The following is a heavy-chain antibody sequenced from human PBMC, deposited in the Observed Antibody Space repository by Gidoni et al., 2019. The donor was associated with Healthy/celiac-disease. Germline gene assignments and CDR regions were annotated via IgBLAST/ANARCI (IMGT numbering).Heavy chain of an antibody. J-gene: IGHJ6*02. CDR3: AREGYYGSGYGMDV. V-gene: IGHV3-30-3*01. CDR2: ISYDGSNK. CDR1: GFTFSSYA. D-gene: IGHD3-10*01. Sequence: QVQLVDSGGGVVQPGRSLRLSCAASGFTFSSYAMHWVRQAPGKGLEWVAVISYDGSNKYYADSVKGRFTISRDNSKNTLYLQMNSLRAEDTAVYYCAREGYYGSGYGMDVWGQGTTVTVSS.